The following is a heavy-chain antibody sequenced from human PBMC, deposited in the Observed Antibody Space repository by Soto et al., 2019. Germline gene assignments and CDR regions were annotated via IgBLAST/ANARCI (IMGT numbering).Heavy chain of an antibody. V-gene: IGHV3-48*01. CDR3: ARDIVAGSGWYTYDY. J-gene: IGHJ4*02. D-gene: IGHD6-19*01. CDR2: ISSSSSTI. Sequence: HPGGSLRLSCAASGFTFSTYSMNWVRQAPGKGLEWVSYISSSSSTIFYTDSVKGRFTVSRDNAKNSLYLQMNSLRAEDTAVYYCARDIVAGSGWYTYDYWGQGTLVTVSS. CDR1: GFTFSTYS.